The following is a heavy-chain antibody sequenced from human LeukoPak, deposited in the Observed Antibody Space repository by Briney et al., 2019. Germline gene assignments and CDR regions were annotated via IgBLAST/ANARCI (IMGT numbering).Heavy chain of an antibody. CDR1: GYTFTGYY. V-gene: IGHV1-2*02. D-gene: IGHD2-2*01. Sequence: HGASVKVSCKASGYTFTGYYMHWVRQAPGQGLEWMGWINPNSDGTNYAQKFQGRVTMTRDTSISTAYMELSRLRSDDTAVYYCARGGDIVVVPAYYVDYWGQGTLVTVSS. J-gene: IGHJ4*02. CDR2: INPNSDGT. CDR3: ARGGDIVVVPAYYVDY.